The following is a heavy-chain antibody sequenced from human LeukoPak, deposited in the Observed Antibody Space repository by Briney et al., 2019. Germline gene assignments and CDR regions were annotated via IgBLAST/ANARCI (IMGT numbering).Heavy chain of an antibody. J-gene: IGHJ4*02. D-gene: IGHD3-3*01. Sequence: GGSLRLSCAASGFTFSSYAMHWVRQAPGKGLEWVAVISYDGSNKYYADSVKGRFTISRDNSKNTLYLQMNSLRAEDTAVYYCAKDLLGFLEWSNYYFDYWGQGTLVTVSS. V-gene: IGHV3-30-3*01. CDR1: GFTFSSYA. CDR2: ISYDGSNK. CDR3: AKDLLGFLEWSNYYFDY.